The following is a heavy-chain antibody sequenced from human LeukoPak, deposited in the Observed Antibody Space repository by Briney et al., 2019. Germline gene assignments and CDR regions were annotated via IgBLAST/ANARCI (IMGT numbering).Heavy chain of an antibody. V-gene: IGHV1-8*01. CDR3: ARGISDFWSGYYYDAFDI. CDR1: GYTLTSYD. J-gene: IGHJ3*02. CDR2: MNPNSGYT. Sequence: GSVQVSCQASGYTLTSYDINWVRQATGQGLEWMGWMNPNSGYTGYAQKFQGRVTLTRNTSISTAYMELSSLRSEDTAVYYCARGISDFWSGYYYDAFDIWGQGTMVTVSS. D-gene: IGHD3-3*01.